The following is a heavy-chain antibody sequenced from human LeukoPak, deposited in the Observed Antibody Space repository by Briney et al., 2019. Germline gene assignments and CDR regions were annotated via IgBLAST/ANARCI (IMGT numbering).Heavy chain of an antibody. V-gene: IGHV4-34*01. CDR3: ARSAKRYCTNGVCSRWFDP. CDR2: INHSGST. CDR1: GGSFSGYY. J-gene: IGHJ5*02. D-gene: IGHD2-8*01. Sequence: SETLSRTCAVYGGSFSGYYWSWIRQPPGKGLEWIAEINHSGSTNYNPSLKSRVTISVDTSKNQFSLKLSSVTGADTAVYYCARSAKRYCTNGVCSRWFDPWGQGTLVTVSS.